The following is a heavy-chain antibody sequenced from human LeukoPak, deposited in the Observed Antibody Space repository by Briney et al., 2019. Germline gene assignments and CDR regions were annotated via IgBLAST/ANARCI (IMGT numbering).Heavy chain of an antibody. J-gene: IGHJ4*02. D-gene: IGHD2-21*02. V-gene: IGHV4-59*01. CDR3: ARGVVVTVPYYFDY. CDR1: GGSISSYY. CDR2: IYYSGST. Sequence: SETLSLTCTVSGGSISSYYCSWIRQPPGKGLEWIGYIYYSGSTNYNPSLKSRVTISVDTSKNQFSLKLSSVTAADTAVYYCARGVVVTVPYYFDYWGQGTMVPVSS.